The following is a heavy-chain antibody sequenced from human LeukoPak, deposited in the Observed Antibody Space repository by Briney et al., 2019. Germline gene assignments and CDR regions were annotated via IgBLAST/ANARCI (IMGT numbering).Heavy chain of an antibody. CDR2: IYSGGSI. CDR1: GLTVSSY. D-gene: IGHD4-23*01. V-gene: IGHV3-66*04. Sequence: PGGSLRLSRAASGLTVSSYMSWFRQAPGKGLEWVSVIYSGGSIYYADSVKGRFTISRDKSKNTLYLQMNSLRAEDTAVYYCARPPYGGVDYWGQGTLVTVSS. J-gene: IGHJ4*02. CDR3: ARPPYGGVDY.